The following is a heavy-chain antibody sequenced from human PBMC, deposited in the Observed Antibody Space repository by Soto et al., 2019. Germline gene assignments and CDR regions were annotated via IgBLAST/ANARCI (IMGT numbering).Heavy chain of an antibody. V-gene: IGHV3-30*18. CDR3: AKYIEEVVYYYGMDV. CDR1: GFTFSSYG. J-gene: IGHJ6*02. D-gene: IGHD5-12*01. Sequence: QVQLVESGGGVVQPGKSLRLSCAASGFTFSSYGMHWVRQAPGKGLEWVALISYDGNNKYYGDSVKGRFTIFRDNSKNTLFLQMNSLRAEDTAVYFCAKYIEEVVYYYGMDVWGHGTTVTVSS. CDR2: ISYDGNNK.